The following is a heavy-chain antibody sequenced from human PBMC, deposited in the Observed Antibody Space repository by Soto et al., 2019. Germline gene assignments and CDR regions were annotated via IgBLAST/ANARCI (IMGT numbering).Heavy chain of an antibody. D-gene: IGHD3-10*01. Sequence: SVKVSCKASGFTFTSSAVQWVRQARGQRLEWIGWIVVGSGNTNYAQKFQERVTITRDMSTSTAYMELSSLRSEDTAVYYCAADTGAPPASSLGYYGMDVWGQGTTVTVSS. V-gene: IGHV1-58*01. J-gene: IGHJ6*02. CDR3: AADTGAPPASSLGYYGMDV. CDR1: GFTFTSSA. CDR2: IVVGSGNT.